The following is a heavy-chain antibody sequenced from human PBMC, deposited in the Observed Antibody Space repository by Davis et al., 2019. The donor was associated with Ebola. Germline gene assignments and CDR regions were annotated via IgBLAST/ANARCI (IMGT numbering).Heavy chain of an antibody. J-gene: IGHJ4*02. V-gene: IGHV4-31*03. CDR3: ARTVWFGDVV. D-gene: IGHD3-10*01. Sequence: LRPSCPLSGGSTSSGGYYWSWNRQHPGKGLEWIGYIYYSGSTYYNPSLKSRVTISVDTSKNQFSLKRSSVTAADTAVYYWARTVWFGDVVWGQGTLVTVSS. CDR2: IYYSGST. CDR1: GGSTSSGGYY.